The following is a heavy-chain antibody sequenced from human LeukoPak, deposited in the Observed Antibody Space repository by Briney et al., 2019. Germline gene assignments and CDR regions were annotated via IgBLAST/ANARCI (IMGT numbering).Heavy chain of an antibody. Sequence: SGTLSLTCTVSGGSISSYYWSWIRQPPGKGLEWIGYIYYSGSTNYNPSLKSRVTISVDTSKNQFSLKLSSVTAADTAVYYCARLTYDQYYFDYWGQGTLVTVSS. J-gene: IGHJ4*02. CDR3: ARLTYDQYYFDY. CDR2: IYYSGST. D-gene: IGHD3-22*01. V-gene: IGHV4-59*08. CDR1: GGSISSYY.